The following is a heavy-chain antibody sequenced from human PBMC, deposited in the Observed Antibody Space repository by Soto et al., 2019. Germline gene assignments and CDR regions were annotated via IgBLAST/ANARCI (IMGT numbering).Heavy chain of an antibody. D-gene: IGHD3-22*01. CDR2: ISGDGSST. V-gene: IGHV3-74*01. CDR1: GFTFSSYW. J-gene: IGHJ4*02. Sequence: EVQLVESGGGLVQPGGSLRLSCAASGFTFSSYWMHWVRQAPGKGLVWVSRISGDGSSTTYADSVKGRFSISRDNAKNMVYLQMNSLRADDTAVYYCTRPRYDGSGTPFDHWGQGTLVTVSS. CDR3: TRPRYDGSGTPFDH.